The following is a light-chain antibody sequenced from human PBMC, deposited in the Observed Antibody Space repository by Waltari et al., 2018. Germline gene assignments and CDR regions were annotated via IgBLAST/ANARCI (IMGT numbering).Light chain of an antibody. CDR1: PRAIGAYHY. J-gene: IGLJ1*01. CDR3: MSYTRSSTYV. Sequence: QSALTQPASVSGSPGQSITISSTGSPRAIGAYHYVSWYQQHPDKAPKLIISEVTNPPSGVSDRFSGSKSGYTASLTISGLQAEDEGDYYCMSYTRSSTYVFGTGTKVTVL. V-gene: IGLV2-14*01. CDR2: EVT.